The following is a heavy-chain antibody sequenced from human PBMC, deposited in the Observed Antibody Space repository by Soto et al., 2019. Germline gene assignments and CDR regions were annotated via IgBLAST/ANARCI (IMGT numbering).Heavy chain of an antibody. CDR2: ISGSGGST. CDR3: AKDQRVIAAAGGVFDY. CDR1: GFTFSSYA. V-gene: IGHV3-23*01. Sequence: EVQLLESGGGLVQPGGSLRLSCAASGFTFSSYAMSWVRQAPGKGLAWVSAISGSGGSTYYADSVKGRFTISRDNSKNTRYLQMTSLRAEDTAVYYCAKDQRVIAAAGGVFDYWGQGTLVTVSS. D-gene: IGHD6-13*01. J-gene: IGHJ4*02.